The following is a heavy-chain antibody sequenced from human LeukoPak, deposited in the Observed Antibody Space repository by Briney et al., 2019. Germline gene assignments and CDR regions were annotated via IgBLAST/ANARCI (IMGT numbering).Heavy chain of an antibody. J-gene: IGHJ4*02. V-gene: IGHV3-11*01. Sequence: PGGSLRLSCAASGFIFSDYYINWIRQAPGKGLEWVSYISNSGSTIYFADSVKGRFTISRDNAKNSLYLQMSSLRAEDTAVYYCARSIWPRAAAGTFDYWGQGTLVTVSS. CDR2: ISNSGSTI. D-gene: IGHD6-13*01. CDR3: ARSIWPRAAAGTFDY. CDR1: GFIFSDYY.